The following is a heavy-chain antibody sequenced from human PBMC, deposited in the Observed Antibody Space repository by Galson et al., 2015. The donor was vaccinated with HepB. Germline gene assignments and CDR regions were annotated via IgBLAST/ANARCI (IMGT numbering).Heavy chain of an antibody. D-gene: IGHD3-10*01. V-gene: IGHV3-48*01. CDR3: ARDITYYPQEWFDP. Sequence: SLRLSCAASGFTFSSYSMNWVRQAPGKGLEWVSYISSSSSTIYYADSVKGRFTISRDNAKNSLYLQMNSLRAEDTAVYYCARDITYYPQEWFDPWGQGTLVTVSS. J-gene: IGHJ5*02. CDR1: GFTFSSYS. CDR2: ISSSSSTI.